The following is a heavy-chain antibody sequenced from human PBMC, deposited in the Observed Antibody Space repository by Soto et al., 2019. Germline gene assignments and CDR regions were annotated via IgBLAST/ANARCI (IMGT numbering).Heavy chain of an antibody. CDR2: ISGGADDT. CDR1: GFTFSNYA. J-gene: IGHJ4*02. CDR3: AKAINDYYAPLDY. D-gene: IGHD3-3*01. V-gene: IGHV3-23*01. Sequence: EVQLLESGGGLVQPGGSLRLSCTASGFTFSNYAMGWVRRAPGKGLEWLSVISGGADDTHYADSVKGRFTISRDNSKNTLYVQMDSLRAEDTAVYYSAKAINDYYAPLDYWGQGMRVTVSS.